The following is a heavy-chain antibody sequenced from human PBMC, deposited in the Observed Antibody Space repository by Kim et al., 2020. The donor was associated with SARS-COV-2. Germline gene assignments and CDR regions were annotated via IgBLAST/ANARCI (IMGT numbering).Heavy chain of an antibody. V-gene: IGHV3-21*01. J-gene: IGHJ6*02. CDR3: ARDWSSGWYPNYYYGMDV. CDR2: ISSSSSYI. Sequence: GGSLRLSCAASGFTFSSYSMNWVRQAPGKGLEWVSSISSSSSYIYYADSVKGRFTISRDNAKNSLYLQMNSLRAEDTAVYYCARDWSSGWYPNYYYGMDVWGQGTTVTVSS. CDR1: GFTFSSYS. D-gene: IGHD6-19*01.